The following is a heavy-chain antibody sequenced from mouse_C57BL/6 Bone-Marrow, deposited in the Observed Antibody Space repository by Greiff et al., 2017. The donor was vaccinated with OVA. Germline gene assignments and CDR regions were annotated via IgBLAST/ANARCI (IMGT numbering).Heavy chain of an antibody. D-gene: IGHD1-1*01. CDR3: ARRVLRTTYFDV. CDR2: IDPEDGET. CDR1: GFNIKDYY. V-gene: IGHV14-2*01. Sequence: EVKLVESGAELVKPGASVKLSCTASGFNIKDYYMHWVKQRTEQGLEWIGRIDPEDGETKYAPKFQGKATITADTSSNTAYLQLSSLTSEDTAVYYCARRVLRTTYFDVWGTGTTVTVSS. J-gene: IGHJ1*03.